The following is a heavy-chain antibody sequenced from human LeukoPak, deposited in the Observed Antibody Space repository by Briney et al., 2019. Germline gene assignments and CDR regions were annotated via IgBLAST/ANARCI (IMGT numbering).Heavy chain of an antibody. CDR3: AKDPVAYCGGDCYSGHDY. CDR2: ISWNSGSI. V-gene: IGHV3-9*01. D-gene: IGHD2-21*02. Sequence: GGSLRLSCAASGFTFDDYAMHWVRQAPGKGLEWVSGISWNSGSIGYADSVKGRFTISRDNAKNSLYLQMNSLRAEDTAVYYCAKDPVAYCGGDCYSGHDYWGQGTLVTVSS. J-gene: IGHJ4*02. CDR1: GFTFDDYA.